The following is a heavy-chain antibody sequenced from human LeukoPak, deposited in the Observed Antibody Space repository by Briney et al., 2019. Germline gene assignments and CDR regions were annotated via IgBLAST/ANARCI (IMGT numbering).Heavy chain of an antibody. D-gene: IGHD2/OR15-2a*01. CDR1: GGSISSSSW. CDR2: IFHTGTT. V-gene: IGHV4-4*02. J-gene: IGHJ6*03. Sequence: SGTLSLTCAVSGGSISSSSWWCWVRQPPGKGLEWIGRIFHTGTTDYKTSLKGRVTISVDKSKNQFSLKLTSVTAADTAVYYCARLTPTTLSLYYYYMDVWGKGTTVTVSS. CDR3: ARLTPTTLSLYYYYMDV.